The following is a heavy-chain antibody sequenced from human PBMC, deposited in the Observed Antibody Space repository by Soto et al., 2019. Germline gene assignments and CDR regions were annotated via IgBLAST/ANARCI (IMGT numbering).Heavy chain of an antibody. Sequence: QVQLVQSGAEVKKPGASVKVSCKASGDTFTDYYIHWVRQAPGQGLEWMGTVNPSGGHTTYAQLFLGGEDMSRDQSASTLYTELPSLSTEVMAVYYCARRGHVVVVTAALDYWGQGTLVTVST. CDR2: VNPSGGHT. CDR3: ARRGHVVVVTAALDY. J-gene: IGHJ4*02. CDR1: GDTFTDYY. V-gene: IGHV1-46*01. D-gene: IGHD2-21*02.